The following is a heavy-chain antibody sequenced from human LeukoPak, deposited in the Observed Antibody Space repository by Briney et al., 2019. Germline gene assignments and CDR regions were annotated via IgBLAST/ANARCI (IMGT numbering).Heavy chain of an antibody. CDR3: ARVKYYDYVWGSFDY. V-gene: IGHV4-59*01. CDR2: IYYSGST. D-gene: IGHD3-16*01. CDR1: GGSISSYY. J-gene: IGHJ4*02. Sequence: SETLSLTCTVSGGSISSYYWSWIRQPPGKGLEWIGYIYYSGSTNYNPSLKSRVTISVDTSKNQISLKLSSVTAADTAMYYCARVKYYDYVWGSFDYWGQGTLVTVSS.